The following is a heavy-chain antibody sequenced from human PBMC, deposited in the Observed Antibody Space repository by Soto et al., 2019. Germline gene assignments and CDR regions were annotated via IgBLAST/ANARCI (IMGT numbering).Heavy chain of an antibody. J-gene: IGHJ2*01. CDR2: ISYDGSNK. Sequence: QVQLVESGGGVVQPGRSLRLSCAASGFTFSSYAMHWVRQAPGKGLEWVAVISYDGSNKYYADSVKGRFTISRDNSKNTRYLQMNSLRAEDTAVYYCARDHRYSSGWRRYWYFDLWGRGTLVTVSS. D-gene: IGHD6-19*01. CDR1: GFTFSSYA. CDR3: ARDHRYSSGWRRYWYFDL. V-gene: IGHV3-30-3*01.